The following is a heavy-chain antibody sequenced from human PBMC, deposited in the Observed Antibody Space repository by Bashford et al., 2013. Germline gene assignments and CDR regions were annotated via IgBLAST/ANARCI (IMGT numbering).Heavy chain of an antibody. J-gene: IGHJ3*02. V-gene: IGHV1-2*02. CDR3: ARDTSGNAFAI. CDR2: ITPNSGAT. D-gene: IGHD1-26*01. Sequence: ASVKVSCKASGYTFTDYYIHWMRQAPGQGLEWMGWITPNSGATRYVQKFQGRVTMTSDTSINTAYMELSSLTSDDTAVYFCARDTSGNAFAIWGQGTMVTVSS. CDR1: GYTFTDYY.